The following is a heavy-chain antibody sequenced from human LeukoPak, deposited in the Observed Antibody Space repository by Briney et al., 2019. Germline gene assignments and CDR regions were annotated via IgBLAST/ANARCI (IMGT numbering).Heavy chain of an antibody. V-gene: IGHV3-7*01. Sequence: GGSLRLSCAASGFTFTTYWMSWVRQAPGKGLEWVANIKQDGTEKYYVDSVKGRFTISRDNAKNSLYLQMNSLRVEDTAVYYCAKGREYSGSYFDYWGQGTLVTVSS. D-gene: IGHD1-26*01. CDR3: AKGREYSGSYFDY. CDR2: IKQDGTEK. J-gene: IGHJ4*02. CDR1: GFTFTTYW.